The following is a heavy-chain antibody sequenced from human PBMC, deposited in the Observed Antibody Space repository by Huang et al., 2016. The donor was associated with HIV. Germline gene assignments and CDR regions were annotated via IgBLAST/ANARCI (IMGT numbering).Heavy chain of an antibody. D-gene: IGHD5-12*01. CDR2: IKHSGST. CDR3: ARVPSGYDSAYYFDY. Sequence: QVQLQQWGAGLLKPSETLSLTCAVYGGSFSGYYWSGIRQPPGKGLEWSGDIKHSGSTNYNPSLKSRVTISVDTSNNQFSLKMTSVTAADTAVYYCARVPSGYDSAYYFDYWGQGTLVTVSS. V-gene: IGHV4-34*01. J-gene: IGHJ4*02. CDR1: GGSFSGYY.